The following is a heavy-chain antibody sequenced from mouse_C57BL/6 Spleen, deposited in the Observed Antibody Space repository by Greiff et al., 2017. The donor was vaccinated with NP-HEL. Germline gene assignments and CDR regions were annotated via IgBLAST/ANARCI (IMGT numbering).Heavy chain of an antibody. CDR1: GYAFSSSW. V-gene: IGHV1-82*01. Sequence: QVQLQQSGPELVKPGASVKISCKASGYAFSSSWMNWVKQRPGKGLEWIGRIYPGDGDTNYNGKIKGKATLTADKSSSTAYMQLSSLTSEDSAVYFCARGLPGYFDVWGTGTTVTVSS. D-gene: IGHD2-4*01. CDR2: IYPGDGDT. J-gene: IGHJ1*03. CDR3: ARGLPGYFDV.